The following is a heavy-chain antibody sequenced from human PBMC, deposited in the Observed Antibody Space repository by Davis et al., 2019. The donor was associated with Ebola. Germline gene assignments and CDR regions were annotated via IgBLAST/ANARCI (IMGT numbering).Heavy chain of an antibody. V-gene: IGHV4-59*01. CDR2: IYYSGST. CDR1: GGSISSYY. D-gene: IGHD2-21*02. CDR3: ARAGSLSYCGGDCYPGWFDP. J-gene: IGHJ5*02. Sequence: PSETLSLTCTVSGGSISSYYWSWIRQPPGKGLEWIGYIYYSGSTNYNPSLKSRVTISVDTSKNQFPLKLSSVTAADTAVYYCARAGSLSYCGGDCYPGWFDPWGQGTLVTVSS.